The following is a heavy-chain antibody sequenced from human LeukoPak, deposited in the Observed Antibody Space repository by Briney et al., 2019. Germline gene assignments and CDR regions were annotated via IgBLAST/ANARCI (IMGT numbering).Heavy chain of an antibody. D-gene: IGHD2-2*01. J-gene: IGHJ4*02. CDR2: INSDGSIT. CDR1: GFTFSSYC. Sequence: GGSLRLSCAASGFTFSSYCMHWVRQAPGKGLVWVSRINSDGSITTYADSVRGRFTISRDNAKSTLYLQMNSLRAEDTAVYYCAISTQSSKYADYWGQGALVTVSS. CDR3: AISTQSSKYADY. V-gene: IGHV3-74*01.